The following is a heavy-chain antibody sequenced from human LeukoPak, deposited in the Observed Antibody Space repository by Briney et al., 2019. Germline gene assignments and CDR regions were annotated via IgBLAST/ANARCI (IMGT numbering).Heavy chain of an antibody. CDR1: GFTFSGSA. CDR3: TRLAGGDAFDI. J-gene: IGHJ3*02. CDR2: IRSKANGYTT. D-gene: IGHD2-15*01. V-gene: IGHV3-73*01. Sequence: GGSLRLSCAASGFTFSGSAMHWVRQAPGRGLEWVGRIRSKANGYTTAYGASVKGRFTISRDDLKRTTYVQMKSLKIEDTAVYYCTRLAGGDAFDIWGPGTMVTVSS.